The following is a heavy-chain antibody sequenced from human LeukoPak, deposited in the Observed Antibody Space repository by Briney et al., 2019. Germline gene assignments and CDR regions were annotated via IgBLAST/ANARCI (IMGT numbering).Heavy chain of an antibody. CDR3: AKHRGIVVINYFDY. D-gene: IGHD3-22*01. CDR1: GFTLSSYA. V-gene: IGHV3-23*01. J-gene: IGHJ4*02. Sequence: PGGSLRLSYAASGFTLSSYAMSWVRQAPGKGLEWVSGISGSGGSTYYADSVKGRFTISRDISKNTLYLQMNSLKAEDTAVYYCAKHRGIVVINYFDYWGQGTLVTVSS. CDR2: ISGSGGST.